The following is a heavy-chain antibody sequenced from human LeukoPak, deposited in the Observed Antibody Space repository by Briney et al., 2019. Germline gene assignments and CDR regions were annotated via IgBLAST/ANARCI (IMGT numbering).Heavy chain of an antibody. D-gene: IGHD7-27*01. J-gene: IGHJ3*01. CDR2: IAYDASNK. CDR1: AFTFSDHS. Sequence: GGSLRLSCAASAFTFSDHSMHWVRQAPGKGLEWVAAIAYDASNKYYADSVKGRFTISRDNSKNTLYLQLSSLRIEDTAVYYCAKEFSATPRAAAQTGDAFDVWGQGTMVTVSS. CDR3: AKEFSATPRAAAQTGDAFDV. V-gene: IGHV3-30-3*02.